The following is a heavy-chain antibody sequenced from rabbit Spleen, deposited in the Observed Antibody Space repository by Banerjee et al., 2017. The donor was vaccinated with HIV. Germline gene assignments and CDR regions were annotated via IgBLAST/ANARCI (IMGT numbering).Heavy chain of an antibody. D-gene: IGHD8-1*01. V-gene: IGHV1S40*01. J-gene: IGHJ6*01. CDR1: GFSFTYIDY. CDR2: IAAGVSFTS. CDR3: ARDSGTSFSTYGMDL. Sequence: QSLEESGGDLVKPGASLTLTCTASGFSFTYIDYLCWVHQPPGKGPEWIACIAAGVSFTSYYATWAKGRFTISKTSSTTVTLQMTSLTAADTATCFCARDSGTSFSTYGMDLWGQGTLVTVS.